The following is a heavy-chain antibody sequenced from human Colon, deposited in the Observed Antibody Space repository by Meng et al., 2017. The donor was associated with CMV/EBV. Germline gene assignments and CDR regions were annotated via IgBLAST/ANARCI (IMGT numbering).Heavy chain of an antibody. D-gene: IGHD3-10*01. J-gene: IGHJ5*02. Sequence: SGGSVGCCYWSWLRQSPEKGLEWIGYIYYSGTNYNPSLKSRVTISQDTSKNKFSLRLTSVTVADTAIYYCARRGYHSGSGSHYWFDPWGQGTLVTVSS. V-gene: IGHV4-59*02. CDR2: IYYSGT. CDR1: GGSVGCCY. CDR3: ARRGYHSGSGSHYWFDP.